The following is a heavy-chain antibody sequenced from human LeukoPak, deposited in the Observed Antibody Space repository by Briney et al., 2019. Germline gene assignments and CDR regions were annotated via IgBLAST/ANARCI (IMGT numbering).Heavy chain of an antibody. Sequence: ASVKVSCKASGYTFTSYYMHWVRQAPGQGLEWMGIINPSGGSTSYAQKFQGRVTMTRDTSSSTVYMELNSLRSKDMAVYYCARDYLKVVVAGTAPSAGHMDYWGQGTLVTVSS. CDR3: ARDYLKVVVAGTAPSAGHMDY. J-gene: IGHJ4*02. CDR1: GYTFTSYY. D-gene: IGHD2-15*01. V-gene: IGHV1-46*01. CDR2: INPSGGST.